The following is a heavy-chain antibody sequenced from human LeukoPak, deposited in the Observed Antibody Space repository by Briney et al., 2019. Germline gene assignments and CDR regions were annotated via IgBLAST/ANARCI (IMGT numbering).Heavy chain of an antibody. CDR2: IYYSGTT. CDR1: GGSISSYY. V-gene: IGHV4-59*01. J-gene: IGHJ4*02. Sequence: PSETLSLTCTVSGGSISSYYWSWIRQPPGKGLEWIGYIYYSGTTNYNPSLKSRVTISVDTSKDQFSLKLSSVTAADTAVYYCARGVYIAAAQYGYWGQGSLVTVSS. D-gene: IGHD6-13*01. CDR3: ARGVYIAAAQYGY.